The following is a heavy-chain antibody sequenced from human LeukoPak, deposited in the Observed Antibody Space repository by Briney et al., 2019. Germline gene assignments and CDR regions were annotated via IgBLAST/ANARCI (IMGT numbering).Heavy chain of an antibody. D-gene: IGHD4-17*01. Sequence: KPSETLSLTCSVSGGSVRSDMSHWSWIRQPPGKGLEWIGYIYYSGSTTHNSSLKSRVTISVDTSKNQFSLKLSSVTAADTAVYYCARVASYYGDFDYWGQGTLVTVSS. CDR3: ARVASYYGDFDY. CDR1: GGSVRSDMSH. CDR2: IYYSGST. V-gene: IGHV4-61*01. J-gene: IGHJ4*02.